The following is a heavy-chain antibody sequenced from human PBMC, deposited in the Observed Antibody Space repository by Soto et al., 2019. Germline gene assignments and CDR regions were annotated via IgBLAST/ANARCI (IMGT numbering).Heavy chain of an antibody. CDR2: INPNTGGA. CDR3: VRDRLKRMAGTTYYFDY. D-gene: IGHD1-7*01. J-gene: IGHJ4*02. Sequence: QVQLVQSGAEVKKPGASVKVSCKASGYTFTDFYLYWVRQAPGHGLQYMGRINPNTGGASFARNFQGRVTLTRDTSISTTYMELSRLTSDDTAVYYCVRDRLKRMAGTTYYFDYWGQGTLVTVSS. V-gene: IGHV1-2*06. CDR1: GYTFTDFY.